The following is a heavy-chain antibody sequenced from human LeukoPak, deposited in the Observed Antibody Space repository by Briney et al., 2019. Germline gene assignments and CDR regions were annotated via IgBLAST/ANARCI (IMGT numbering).Heavy chain of an antibody. CDR1: GFTVSSNY. CDR3: ASGLSYYSGSGSYYKVAHAFDI. V-gene: IGHV3-66*02. J-gene: IGHJ3*02. D-gene: IGHD3-10*01. Sequence: GGSLRLSCAASGFTVSSNYMSWVRQAPGKGLEWVSVIYSGGSTYYADSVKGRITISKDNSKNTLYLQVNSLRPEDTAVYFCASGLSYYSGSGSYYKVAHAFDIWGQGTMVTVSA. CDR2: IYSGGST.